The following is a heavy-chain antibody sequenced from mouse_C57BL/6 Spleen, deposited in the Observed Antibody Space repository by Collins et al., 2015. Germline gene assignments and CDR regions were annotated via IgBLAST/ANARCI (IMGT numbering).Heavy chain of an antibody. CDR2: ISNGGGST. CDR3: ARHRHGNYVGAMDY. D-gene: IGHD2-1*01. J-gene: IGHJ4*01. Sequence: EVKLVESGGGLVQPGGSLKLSCAASGFTFSSYTMSWVRQTPEKRLEWVAYISNGGGSTYYPDTVKGRFTISRDNAKNTLYLQMSSLKSEDTAMYYCARHRHGNYVGAMDYWGQGTSVTVSS. V-gene: IGHV5-12-2*01. CDR1: GFTFSSYT.